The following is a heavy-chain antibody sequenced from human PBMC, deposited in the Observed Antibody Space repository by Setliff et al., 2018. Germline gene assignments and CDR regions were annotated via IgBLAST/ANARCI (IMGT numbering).Heavy chain of an antibody. D-gene: IGHD3-3*01. Sequence: ASVKVSCKASGYTFTSYDINWVRQATGQGLEWMGWMNPNSGNTGYTQKFQGRVTMTRNTSISTAYMELSSLRSEDTAVYYCARGRERDYNFWCGYYTYYYYGMDVWGQGTTVTVSS. CDR1: GYTFTSYD. CDR3: ARGRERDYNFWCGYYTYYYYGMDV. J-gene: IGHJ6*02. V-gene: IGHV1-8*02. CDR2: MNPNSGNT.